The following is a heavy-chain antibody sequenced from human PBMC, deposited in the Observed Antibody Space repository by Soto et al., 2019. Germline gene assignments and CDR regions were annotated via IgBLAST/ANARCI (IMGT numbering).Heavy chain of an antibody. V-gene: IGHV4-39*01. J-gene: IGHJ6*02. CDR1: GGSISSSSYY. CDR2: IYYSGST. Sequence: SETLSLTCTVSGGSISSSSYYWGWIRQPPGKGLEWIGSIYYSGSTYYNPSLKSRVTISVDTSKNQFSLKLSSVTAADTAVYYCARTGTGYYGMDVWGQGTTVTVSS. CDR3: ARTGTGYYGMDV. D-gene: IGHD1-1*01.